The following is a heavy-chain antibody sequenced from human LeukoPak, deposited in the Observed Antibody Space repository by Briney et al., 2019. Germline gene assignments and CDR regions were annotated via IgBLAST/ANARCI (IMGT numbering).Heavy chain of an antibody. V-gene: IGHV3-74*01. CDR3: AKEMGATGYYFDY. CDR1: GLTFSSHW. CDR2: ITNDGSST. J-gene: IGHJ4*02. Sequence: GGSLRLSCAASGLTFSSHWMHWVRQAPGKGLVWVSRITNDGSSTTYADSVKGRFTISRDNSKNTLYLQMNSLRAEDTAVYYCAKEMGATGYYFDYWGQGTLVTVSS. D-gene: IGHD1-26*01.